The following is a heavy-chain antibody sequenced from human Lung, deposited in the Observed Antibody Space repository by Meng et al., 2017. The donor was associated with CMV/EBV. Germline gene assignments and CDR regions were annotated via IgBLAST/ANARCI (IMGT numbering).Heavy chain of an antibody. V-gene: IGHV1-46*01. CDR2: INPSDRWT. D-gene: IGHD1-14*01. Sequence: SXXVSXXASGYTXTSYNMHWVRQAPGQGLEWMGMINPSDRWTTYAQRFQGRVTMTTDTSTSTVYMELSSLRSDDTAVYYCARAGVLPSDPTANRYYGLDVXGQGXTXTVSS. J-gene: IGHJ6*02. CDR1: GYTXTSYN. CDR3: ARAGVLPSDPTANRYYGLDV.